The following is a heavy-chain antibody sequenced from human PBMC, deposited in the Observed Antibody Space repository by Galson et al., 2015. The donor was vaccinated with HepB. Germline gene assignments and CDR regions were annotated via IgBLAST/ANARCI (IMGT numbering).Heavy chain of an antibody. CDR3: AKDLMGGLPSGFDY. CDR2: ISWNSGSI. J-gene: IGHJ4*02. Sequence: SLRLSCAASGFTFDDYAMHWVRQAPGKGLEWVSGISWNSGSIGYADSVKGRFTISRDNAKNSLYLQMNSLRAEDTALYYCAKDLMGGLPSGFDYWGQGTLVTVSS. V-gene: IGHV3-9*01. CDR1: GFTFDDYA. D-gene: IGHD3-10*01.